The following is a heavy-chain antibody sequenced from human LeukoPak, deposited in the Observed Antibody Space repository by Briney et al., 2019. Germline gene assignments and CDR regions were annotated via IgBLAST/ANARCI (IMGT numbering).Heavy chain of an antibody. D-gene: IGHD2-15*01. J-gene: IGHJ4*02. CDR1: GGSFTSNT. V-gene: IGHV1-69*08. CDR2: IIPILGTA. CDR3: ARGKGFVGHFDY. Sequence: VKVSCKASGGSFTSNTISWVRQAPGQGPEWMGRIIPILGTAEYAEKFKGRVTITADKSTSTAYMELSSLKSEDTALYYCARGKGFVGHFDYWGQGTLVTVS.